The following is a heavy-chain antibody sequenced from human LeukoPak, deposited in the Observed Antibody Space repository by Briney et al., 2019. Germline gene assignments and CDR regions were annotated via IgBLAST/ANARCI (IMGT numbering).Heavy chain of an antibody. CDR1: GFTFSSYW. J-gene: IGHJ4*02. CDR3: ARSVYDSGGYYRVLDY. V-gene: IGHV3-74*01. D-gene: IGHD3-22*01. Sequence: GGSLRLSCATSGFTFSSYWMHWVRQAPGKGLVWVSRIDSDGSTTSYADSVKGRFTISRDNAKNTLYLQMNSLRAEDTAVYYCARSVYDSGGYYRVLDYWGQGTLVTVSS. CDR2: IDSDGSTT.